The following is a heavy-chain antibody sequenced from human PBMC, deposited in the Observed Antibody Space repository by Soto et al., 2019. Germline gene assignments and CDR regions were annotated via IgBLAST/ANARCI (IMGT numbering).Heavy chain of an antibody. D-gene: IGHD3-3*01. CDR3: ARGFGLAGAHYYGMDV. CDR1: GYTFTSYD. CDR2: MNPNSGNT. J-gene: IGHJ6*02. Sequence: QVQLVQSGAEVKKPGASVKVSCKASGYTFTSYDINWVRQATGQGLEWMGWMNPNSGNTGYAQKFQGRVTMTRNTSISTAYMALSSLRSEDTDVYYCARGFGLAGAHYYGMDVWGQGTTVTVSS. V-gene: IGHV1-8*01.